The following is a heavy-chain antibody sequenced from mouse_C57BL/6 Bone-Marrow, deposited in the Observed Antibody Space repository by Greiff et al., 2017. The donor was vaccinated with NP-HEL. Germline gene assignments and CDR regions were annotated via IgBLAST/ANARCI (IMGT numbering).Heavy chain of an antibody. CDR1: GYSITNGNHW. D-gene: IGHD2-5*01. J-gene: IGHJ1*03. V-gene: IGHV3-4*01. CDR2: ISSSGST. CDR3: ARDKNYSNWYWYFDV. Sequence: EVQLQQSGPALVKPSQTVSLTCTVTGYSITNGNHWWNWIRQVSGSKLEWIGYISSSGSTDSNPSLKSRISITRDTSKNQLFLQLNSVTIEDIATYYCARDKNYSNWYWYFDVWGTGTTVTVSS.